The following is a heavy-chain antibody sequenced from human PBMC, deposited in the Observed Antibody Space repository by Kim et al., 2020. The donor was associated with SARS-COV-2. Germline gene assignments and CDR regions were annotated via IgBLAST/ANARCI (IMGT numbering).Heavy chain of an antibody. CDR3: VHPGLRGLHRQGDY. D-gene: IGHD2-21*02. J-gene: IGHJ4*02. V-gene: IGHV3-23*01. CDR2: VSGSGEQT. CDR1: GFTFSSYA. Sequence: GGSLRLSCSASGFTFSSYALSWVRQAPGKGLEWVSAVSGSGEQTYYADSMKGRFTVSRDNSKRTVHLQIDSLRVEDTAVYYCVHPGLRGLHRQGDYWGPG.